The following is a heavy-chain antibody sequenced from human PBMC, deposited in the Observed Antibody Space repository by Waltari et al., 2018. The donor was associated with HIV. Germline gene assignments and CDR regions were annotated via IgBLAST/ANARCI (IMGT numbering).Heavy chain of an antibody. CDR1: GFIFSEYS. V-gene: IGHV3-21*01. D-gene: IGHD3-10*01. CDR3: ARVFAYGSGRSGMDI. CDR2: ISMKSNYI. J-gene: IGHJ6*02. Sequence: EVQLVESGGGLVKPGGSLRLSCAASGFIFSEYSMNWVRQAPEKGLEWVSAISMKSNYIYYADSVKGRFTVSRDNARNSLILQMNGLRVDDTAIYYCARVFAYGSGRSGMDIWGRGTTVTVSS.